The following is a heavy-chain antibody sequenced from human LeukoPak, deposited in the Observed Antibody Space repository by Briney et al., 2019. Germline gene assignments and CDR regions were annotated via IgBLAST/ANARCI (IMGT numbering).Heavy chain of an antibody. D-gene: IGHD3-22*01. Sequence: SETLSLTCTVSGGSISSSSYYWGWIRQPPGKGLEWIGSIYYSGSTYYNPSLKSRVTISVDTSKNQFSLKLSSVTAADTAVYYCAGKNYYDSSGYYYWGQGTLVTVSS. CDR2: IYYSGST. CDR1: GGSISSSSYY. V-gene: IGHV4-39*07. CDR3: AGKNYYDSSGYYY. J-gene: IGHJ4*02.